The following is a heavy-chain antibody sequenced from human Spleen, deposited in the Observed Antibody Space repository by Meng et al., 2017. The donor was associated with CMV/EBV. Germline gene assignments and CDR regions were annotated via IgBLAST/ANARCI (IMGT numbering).Heavy chain of an antibody. CDR3: ARDLDMIVVGPHY. CDR2: ISAYNGNT. CDR1: GYTFTSYG. Sequence: QVQRVRSGCGGQKPGASVKVSCKASGYTFTSYGISWVRQAPGQRFEWMGWISAYNGNTNYAQKLQGRVTMTTDTSTSTAYMELRSLRSDDTAVYYCARDLDMIVVGPHYRGQGTLVTVSS. V-gene: IGHV1-18*01. J-gene: IGHJ4*02. D-gene: IGHD3-22*01.